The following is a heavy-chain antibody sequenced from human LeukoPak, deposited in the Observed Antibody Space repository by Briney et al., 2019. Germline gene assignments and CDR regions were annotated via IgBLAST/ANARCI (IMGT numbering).Heavy chain of an antibody. V-gene: IGHV4-59*08. D-gene: IGHD2-15*01. CDR2: IYYSGST. J-gene: IGHJ4*02. CDR3: ARVGRSAYFDY. CDR1: GGSISSYY. Sequence: SETLSLTCTVSGGSISSYYWSWIRQPPGKGLEWIGYIYYSGSTNYNPSLKSRVTISVDTSKNQFSLKLSSVTAADTAVYYCARVGRSAYFDYWGQGTLVTVSS.